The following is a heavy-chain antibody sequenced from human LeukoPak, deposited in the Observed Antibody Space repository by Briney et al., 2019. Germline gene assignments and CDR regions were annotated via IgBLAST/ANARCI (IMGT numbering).Heavy chain of an antibody. D-gene: IGHD2-8*01. J-gene: IGHJ4*02. Sequence: PGGSLRLSCAASGFTFSRYEMNWVRQAPGKGLAWVSYISSSGSTIYYADSVKGRFTISRDNAKNSLYLQMNSLRAEDTAVYYCAREVTGYCTNGVCYKGAFDYWGQGTLVTVSS. CDR2: ISSSGSTI. CDR1: GFTFSRYE. CDR3: AREVTGYCTNGVCYKGAFDY. V-gene: IGHV3-48*03.